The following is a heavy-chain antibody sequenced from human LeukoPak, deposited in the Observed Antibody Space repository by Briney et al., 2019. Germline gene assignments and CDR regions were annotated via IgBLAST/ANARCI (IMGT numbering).Heavy chain of an antibody. Sequence: SETLSLTCTFSGGSFTTHYWSWIRQPPGKGLEWIGYISYIGSTNYNPSLKSRVTISIDTSKNEVSLMLTSVTAADTAVYYCASDSISMNAFDAWGQGTMVTVSS. CDR1: GGSFTTHY. J-gene: IGHJ3*01. D-gene: IGHD3-22*01. CDR2: ISYIGST. CDR3: ASDSISMNAFDA. V-gene: IGHV4-59*11.